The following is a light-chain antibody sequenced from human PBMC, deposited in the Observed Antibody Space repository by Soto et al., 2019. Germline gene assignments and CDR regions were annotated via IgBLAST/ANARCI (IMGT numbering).Light chain of an antibody. Sequence: DIQMTQSPSTLSASVGDRVTITCRASQSISSWLAWYQQKPGKAPKLLIYKASSLESGVPSRFSASGSGTEFTLTISSLQTVDFVTYYFQPYNTYAWTFGQGTNVEIK. J-gene: IGKJ1*01. V-gene: IGKV1-5*03. CDR3: QPYNTYAWT. CDR1: QSISSW. CDR2: KAS.